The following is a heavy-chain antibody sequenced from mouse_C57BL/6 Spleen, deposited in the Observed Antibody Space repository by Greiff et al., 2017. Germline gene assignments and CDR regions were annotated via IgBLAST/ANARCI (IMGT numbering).Heavy chain of an antibody. J-gene: IGHJ2*01. Sequence: VQLQQSGAELAKPGASVKLSCKASGYTFTSYWMHWVKQRPGQGLEWIGYINPSRGYTKYNQKFKDKATLTADKSSSTAYMQLSSLTYEDSAVXYCARARFTTVVADGFDYWGQGTTLTVSS. V-gene: IGHV1-7*01. CDR2: INPSRGYT. CDR1: GYTFTSYW. CDR3: ARARFTTVVADGFDY. D-gene: IGHD1-1*01.